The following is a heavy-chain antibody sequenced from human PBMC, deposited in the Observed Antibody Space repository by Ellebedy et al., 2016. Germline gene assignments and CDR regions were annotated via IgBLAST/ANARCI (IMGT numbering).Heavy chain of an antibody. J-gene: IGHJ4*02. CDR1: GFTVSSNY. D-gene: IGHD3-22*01. CDR2: IYSGGST. V-gene: IGHV3-66*01. CDR3: ASGHYYDSSGYYKTIDY. Sequence: GGSLRLSCAASGFTVSSNYMSWVRQAPGKGLEWVSVIYSGGSTYYADSVKGRFTISRDNSKNTLYLQMNSLRAEDTAVYYCASGHYYDSSGYYKTIDYWGQGTLVTVSS.